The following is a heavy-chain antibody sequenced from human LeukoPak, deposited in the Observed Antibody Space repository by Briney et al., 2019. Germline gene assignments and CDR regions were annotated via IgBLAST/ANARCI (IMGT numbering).Heavy chain of an antibody. Sequence: ASVTVSCTASGYTFTSYGISWVRQAPGQGREWMGWISAYNGNTNYAQKLQGRVTMTTDTSTSTAYMELRSLRSDDTAVYYCARESTVVTPGGQLDYWGQGTLVTVSS. V-gene: IGHV1-18*01. CDR1: GYTFTSYG. D-gene: IGHD4-23*01. J-gene: IGHJ4*02. CDR3: ARESTVVTPGGQLDY. CDR2: ISAYNGNT.